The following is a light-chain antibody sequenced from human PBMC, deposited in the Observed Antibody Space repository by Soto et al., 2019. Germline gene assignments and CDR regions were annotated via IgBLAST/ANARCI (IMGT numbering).Light chain of an antibody. J-gene: IGLJ2*01. Sequence: QSVLTQPPSVLGVPGQRVTIACTGSSSNIGAVYDVHWYQQVPGSAPKLLIYGQNNRPSGVPDRFSGSKSGTSASLAITGLQAEDEADYYCQSYDSTVTSVVFGGGTKVTVL. CDR1: SSNIGAVYD. CDR3: QSYDSTVTSVV. CDR2: GQN. V-gene: IGLV1-40*01.